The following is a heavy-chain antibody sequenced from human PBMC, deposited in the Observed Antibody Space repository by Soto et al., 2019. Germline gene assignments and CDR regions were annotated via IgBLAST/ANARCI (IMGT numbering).Heavy chain of an antibody. CDR1: GFTFSDYY. CDR2: ISSSGSTI. Sequence: GGSLRLACAASGFTFSDYYMSWIRQAPGKGLEWVSYISSSGSTIYYADSVKGRFTISRDNAKNSLYLQMNSLRAEDTAVYYCAKDPIRFWGGHYYYGMDVWGQGTTVTVSS. V-gene: IGHV3-11*04. D-gene: IGHD3-3*01. CDR3: AKDPIRFWGGHYYYGMDV. J-gene: IGHJ6*02.